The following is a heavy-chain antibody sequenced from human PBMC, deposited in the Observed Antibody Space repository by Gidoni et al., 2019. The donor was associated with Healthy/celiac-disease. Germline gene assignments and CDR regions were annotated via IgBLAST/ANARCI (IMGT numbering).Heavy chain of an antibody. Sequence: QVQLVESGGGVVQPGRSLRLSCAASGFTFSTYGMHWVRQAPGKGLEWVAVISYDGSNKYYADSGKGRFTISRDNSKNTLYLQMNSLRAEDTAVYYCAKDRKAVTDYYYYGMDVWGQGTTVTVSS. CDR3: AKDRKAVTDYYYYGMDV. CDR2: ISYDGSNK. CDR1: GFTFSTYG. V-gene: IGHV3-30*18. D-gene: IGHD6-19*01. J-gene: IGHJ6*02.